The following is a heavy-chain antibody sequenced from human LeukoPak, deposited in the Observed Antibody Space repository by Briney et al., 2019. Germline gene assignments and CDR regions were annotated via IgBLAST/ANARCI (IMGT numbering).Heavy chain of an antibody. J-gene: IGHJ6*03. CDR1: GFTFSSYW. CDR3: ARSTTPPYYNYMDV. V-gene: IGHV3-74*01. D-gene: IGHD4-17*01. CDR2: INSDGSTT. Sequence: HPGGSLRLSCVASGFTFSSYWMHWVRQAPGEGLVWVSRINSDGSTTTYADSVKGRFTISRDNAKNTLYLQMNSLRAEDTAVYYCARSTTPPYYNYMDVWGKGTTVTLSS.